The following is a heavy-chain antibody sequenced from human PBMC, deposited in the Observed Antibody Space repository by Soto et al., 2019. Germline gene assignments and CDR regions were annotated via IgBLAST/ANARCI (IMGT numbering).Heavy chain of an antibody. J-gene: IGHJ4*02. D-gene: IGHD6-19*01. CDR1: GGSFSGYY. CDR3: ARSPSAGYSSGWLRN. Sequence: QVQLQQWGAGLLKPSETLSLTCAVYGGSFSGYYWSWIRQPPGKGLEWIGEINHSGSTNYNPSLTSRVTISVDTSKNQFSLKLSSVTAADTAVYYCARSPSAGYSSGWLRNWGQGTLVTVSS. CDR2: INHSGST. V-gene: IGHV4-34*01.